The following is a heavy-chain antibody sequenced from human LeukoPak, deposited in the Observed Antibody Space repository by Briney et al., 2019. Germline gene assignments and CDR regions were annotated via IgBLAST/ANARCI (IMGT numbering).Heavy chain of an antibody. CDR3: TKQWLVPEGEGDY. Sequence: PGGSLRLSCAASGFTFSNAWMSWVRQAPGKGLEWVGRIKSKTDGGTTDYAAPVKGRFTISRDDSKNTLYLQMNSLKTEDTAVYYCTKQWLVPEGEGDYWGQGTLVTVSS. J-gene: IGHJ4*02. CDR2: IKSKTDGGTT. D-gene: IGHD6-19*01. V-gene: IGHV3-15*01. CDR1: GFTFSNAW.